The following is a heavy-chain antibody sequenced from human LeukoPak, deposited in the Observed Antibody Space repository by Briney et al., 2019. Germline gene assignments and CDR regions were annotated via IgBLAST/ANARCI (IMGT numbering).Heavy chain of an antibody. CDR1: GFTFSSYW. D-gene: IGHD6-19*01. Sequence: GGSLRLSCAASGFTFSSYWMSWVRQAPGKGLEWVANIKQDGSEKYYVDSVKGRFTISRDNAKNSLYLQMNSLNTEDTAVYYCARSGVAGAYDWWGQGTLVTVSS. CDR2: IKQDGSEK. CDR3: ARSGVAGAYDW. V-gene: IGHV3-7*01. J-gene: IGHJ4*02.